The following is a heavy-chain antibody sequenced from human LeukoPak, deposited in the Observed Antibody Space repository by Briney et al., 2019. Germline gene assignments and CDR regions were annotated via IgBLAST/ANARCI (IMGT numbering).Heavy chain of an antibody. D-gene: IGHD3-22*01. CDR2: IYTSGST. Sequence: SETLSLTCTVSGGSIRSYFWSWIRQPAGKGLEWIGRIYTSGSTSYNPSLRSRVTMSVDTSTNQLSLKLSSVTAADTAVYYCARDRVDSSGYYYYYGVDVWGQGTTVTVSS. J-gene: IGHJ6*02. V-gene: IGHV4-4*07. CDR3: ARDRVDSSGYYYYYGVDV. CDR1: GGSIRSYF.